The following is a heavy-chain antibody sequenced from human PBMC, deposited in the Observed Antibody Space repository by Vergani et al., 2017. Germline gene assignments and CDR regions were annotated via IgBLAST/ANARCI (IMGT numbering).Heavy chain of an antibody. D-gene: IGHD2-2*01. Sequence: EVQLLESGGGLVQPGGSLRISCAASGFNFNNSGKSWVRQSPGKGLEWVSAINGGRTYYADSVKDRFTISTDNFKNTLYLQMMSLRAEDTAVYYCAKEGKSSTPFVADWGQGTLVAVSS. CDR1: GFNFNNSG. J-gene: IGHJ4*02. V-gene: IGHV3-23*01. CDR3: AKEGKSSTPFVAD. CDR2: INGGRT.